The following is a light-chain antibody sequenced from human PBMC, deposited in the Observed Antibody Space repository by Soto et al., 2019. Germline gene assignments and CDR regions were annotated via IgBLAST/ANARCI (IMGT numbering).Light chain of an antibody. V-gene: IGKV3D-20*02. CDR1: QSVSSSY. Sequence: EIMLTQSPGALSLSPGERATLSCRASQSVSSSYLAWYQQKPGQAPRLLIYDAYNRATGIPPRFSGSGSGTDFTLTISSLEPEDSAVYYCQQRHMWPITFGQGTLLAI. J-gene: IGKJ5*01. CDR2: DAY. CDR3: QQRHMWPIT.